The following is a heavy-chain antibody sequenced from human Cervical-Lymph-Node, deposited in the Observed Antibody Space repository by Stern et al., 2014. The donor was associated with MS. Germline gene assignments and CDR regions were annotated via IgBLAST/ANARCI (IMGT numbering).Heavy chain of an antibody. J-gene: IGHJ4*02. CDR3: VTSVSGGSLNY. Sequence: VQLEESGGGVVQPGKSLRLSCTASGFAFSNYAMEWVRQAPGKGLEWVAVISFDGRNKYHTDSVRGRFTVSRDNSKNTVHLQMNSLRLEDSALYYCVTSVSGGSLNYWGQGTLVIVSS. D-gene: IGHD2-15*01. CDR2: ISFDGRNK. CDR1: GFAFSNYA. V-gene: IGHV3-30*03.